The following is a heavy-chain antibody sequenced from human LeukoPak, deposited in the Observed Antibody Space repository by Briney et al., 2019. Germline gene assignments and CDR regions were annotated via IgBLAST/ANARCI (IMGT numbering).Heavy chain of an antibody. D-gene: IGHD4-17*01. CDR1: GYTFTSYY. CDR3: ATAVTTRNAFDI. J-gene: IGHJ3*02. CDR2: MNPNSGNT. V-gene: IGHV1-8*02. Sequence: GASVKVSCKASGYTFTSYYMHWVRQATGQGLEWMGWMNPNSGNTGYAQKFQGRVTMTRNTSISTAYMELSSLRSEDTAVYYCATAVTTRNAFDIWGLGTMVTVSS.